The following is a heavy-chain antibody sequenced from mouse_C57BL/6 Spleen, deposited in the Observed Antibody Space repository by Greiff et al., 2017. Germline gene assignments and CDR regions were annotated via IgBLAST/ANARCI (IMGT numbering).Heavy chain of an antibody. J-gene: IGHJ3*01. CDR3: ARSGYDDKWFAY. CDR1: GYSITSGYY. Sequence: ESGPGLVKPSQSLSLTCSVTGYSITSGYYWNWIRQFPGNKLEWMGYISYDGSNNYNPSLKNRISITRDTSKNQFFLKLNSVTTEDTATYYCARSGYDDKWFAYWGQGTLVTVSA. V-gene: IGHV3-6*01. D-gene: IGHD2-2*01. CDR2: ISYDGSN.